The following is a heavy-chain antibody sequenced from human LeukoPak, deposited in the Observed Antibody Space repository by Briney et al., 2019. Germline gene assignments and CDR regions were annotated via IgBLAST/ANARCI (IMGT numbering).Heavy chain of an antibody. V-gene: IGHV4-38-2*02. Sequence: SETLSLTCTVSGGSISSYYWGWIRQPPGKGLEWIGSIYHSGSTYYNPSLKSRGTISVDTSKNQFSLKLSSVTAADTAVDYCARRQWLVYFDYWGQGTLVTVSS. CDR2: IYHSGST. D-gene: IGHD6-19*01. CDR1: GGSISSYY. J-gene: IGHJ4*02. CDR3: ARRQWLVYFDY.